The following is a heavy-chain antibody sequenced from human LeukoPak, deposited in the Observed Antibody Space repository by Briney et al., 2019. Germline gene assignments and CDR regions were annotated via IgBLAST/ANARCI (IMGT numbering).Heavy chain of an antibody. CDR1: GGSFSGYY. J-gene: IGHJ4*02. CDR2: INHSGST. V-gene: IGHV4-34*01. D-gene: IGHD3-10*01. CDR3: ARRPYASGSYSQ. Sequence: PSETLSLTCAVYGGSFSGYYWSWIRQPPGKGLEWIGEINHSGSTNYNPSLKSRVTISVDTSKNQFSLKVSSVTAADTAVYYCARRPYASGSYSQWGQGTLVTVSS.